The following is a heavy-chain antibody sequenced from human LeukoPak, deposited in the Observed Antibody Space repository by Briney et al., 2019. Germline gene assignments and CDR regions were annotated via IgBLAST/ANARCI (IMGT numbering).Heavy chain of an antibody. D-gene: IGHD2-2*01. CDR2: MNPNSGNT. Sequence: ASVKVSCKASGYTFTSYDINWVRQATGQGLEWMGWMNPNSGNTGYAQKFQGGVTMTRNTSISTAYMELSSLRSEDTAVYYCARGGAQVAESWKYQLLWPKYYYYYMDVWGKGTTVTVSS. J-gene: IGHJ6*03. V-gene: IGHV1-8*01. CDR1: GYTFTSYD. CDR3: ARGGAQVAESWKYQLLWPKYYYYYMDV.